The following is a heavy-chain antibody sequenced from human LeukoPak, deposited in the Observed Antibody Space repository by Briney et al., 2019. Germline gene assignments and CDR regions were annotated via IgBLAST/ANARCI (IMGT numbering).Heavy chain of an antibody. CDR3: ARAGLRGYSYGLDDYYYYYGMDV. CDR1: GGTFSSYA. Sequence: SVKVSCMTSGGTFSSYAISWVRQAPGQGLEWMGRIIPILGIANYAQKFQGRVTITADKSTSTAYMELSSLRSEDTAVYYCARAGLRGYSYGLDDYYYYYGMDVWGQGTTVTVSS. V-gene: IGHV1-69*04. CDR2: IIPILGIA. J-gene: IGHJ6*02. D-gene: IGHD5-18*01.